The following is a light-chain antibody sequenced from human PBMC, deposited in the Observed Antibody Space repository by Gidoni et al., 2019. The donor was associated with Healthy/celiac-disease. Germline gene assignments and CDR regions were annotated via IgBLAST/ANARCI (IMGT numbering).Light chain of an antibody. J-gene: IGKJ1*01. V-gene: IGKV3-15*01. CDR2: GAS. CDR1: QSVRGN. CDR3: QQYNNWPPT. Sequence: EIVMTQSPATLSVSPGERATLSCRASQSVRGNLAWYQQKPGQAPRLRIYGASTRATGIPARFSGSGSGTEFTLTISSLQSEDFAVYYCQQYNNWPPTFGQGTKVEIK.